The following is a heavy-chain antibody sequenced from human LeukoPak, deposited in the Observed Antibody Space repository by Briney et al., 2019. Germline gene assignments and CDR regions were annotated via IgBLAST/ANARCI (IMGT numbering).Heavy chain of an antibody. CDR2: ISGSGGST. Sequence: GGSLRRSCAASGFTFSSYAMSWVRQAPGKGLEWVSAISGSGGSTYYADSVKGRFTISRDNSKNTLYLQMNSLKTEDTAVYYCTTDQNGDYGRHYWGQGTLVTVSS. J-gene: IGHJ4*02. D-gene: IGHD4-17*01. V-gene: IGHV3-23*01. CDR1: GFTFSSYA. CDR3: TTDQNGDYGRHY.